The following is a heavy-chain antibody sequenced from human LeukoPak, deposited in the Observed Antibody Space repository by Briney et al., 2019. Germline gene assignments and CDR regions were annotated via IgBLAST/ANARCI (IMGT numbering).Heavy chain of an antibody. CDR3: ARAVMVRGVIGLDY. Sequence: GGSLRLSCAASGFTFSSYWMSWVRQAPGKGLEWVASIKQDGSEKYYVDSVKGRFTISRDNAKNSLYLQMNSLRAEDTAVYYCARAVMVRGVIGLDYWGQGALVTVSS. D-gene: IGHD3-10*01. CDR2: IKQDGSEK. CDR1: GFTFSSYW. J-gene: IGHJ4*02. V-gene: IGHV3-7*01.